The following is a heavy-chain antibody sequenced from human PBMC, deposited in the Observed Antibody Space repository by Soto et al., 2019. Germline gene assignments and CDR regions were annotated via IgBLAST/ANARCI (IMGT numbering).Heavy chain of an antibody. J-gene: IGHJ4*02. V-gene: IGHV1-24*01. Sequence: ASVKVSCKVSGYTLTELSMHWVRQAPGKGLEWMGGFDPEDGETIYAQKFQGRVTMTEDTSTDTAYMELSSLRSEDTAVYYCATDPNVDRARVRENENGYWGQGTLVTGSS. CDR2: FDPEDGET. CDR1: GYTLTELS. CDR3: ATDPNVDRARVRENENGY. D-gene: IGHD5-18*01.